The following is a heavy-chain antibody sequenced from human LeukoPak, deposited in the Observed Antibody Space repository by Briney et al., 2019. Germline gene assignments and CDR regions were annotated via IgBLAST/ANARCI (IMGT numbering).Heavy chain of an antibody. J-gene: IGHJ4*02. Sequence: QPGGSLRLSCAASGFTFSTYAVSWVRQAPGKGLEWVSAISGSGDSSYYADSVKGRFTISRDNSKNTLYLQMNSLRAEDTAVYYCAKDRGDVWFGRLLDYFDYWGQGTLVTVSS. V-gene: IGHV3-23*01. CDR1: GFTFSTYA. CDR2: ISGSGDSS. CDR3: AKDRGDVWFGRLLDYFDY. D-gene: IGHD3-10*01.